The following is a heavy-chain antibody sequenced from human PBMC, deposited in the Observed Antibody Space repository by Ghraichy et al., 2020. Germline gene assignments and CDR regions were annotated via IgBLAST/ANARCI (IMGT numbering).Heavy chain of an antibody. V-gene: IGHV3-48*02. CDR2: ITSSSRFI. J-gene: IGHJ6*02. D-gene: IGHD4-23*01. CDR1: GFALSSYS. Sequence: ETLSLTCVGSGFALSSYSMNWVRQAPGKGLEWVSYITSSSRFISYADSVKGRFTVSRDNAQNSLYLQMKSLRDDDTAVYYCARGSTVVRFYYYDGMDVGGQGTTVIVSS. CDR3: ARGSTVVRFYYYDGMDV.